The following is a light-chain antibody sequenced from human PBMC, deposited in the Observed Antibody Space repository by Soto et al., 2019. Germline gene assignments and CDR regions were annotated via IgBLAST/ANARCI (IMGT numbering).Light chain of an antibody. J-gene: IGKJ1*01. Sequence: EIVMTQSPATLSVSPGERATLSCKASQSVSIDVAWYQQTPGQAPRLLIYGASTRATGVPARFSGSGSGTHFTLTISSLQSEDFGTYYCQQYNAWPGTFGQGTKVDIK. CDR2: GAS. V-gene: IGKV3-15*01. CDR1: QSVSID. CDR3: QQYNAWPGT.